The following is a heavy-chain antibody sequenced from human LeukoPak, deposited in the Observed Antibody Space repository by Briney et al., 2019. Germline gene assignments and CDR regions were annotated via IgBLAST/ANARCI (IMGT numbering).Heavy chain of an antibody. D-gene: IGHD1-1*01. CDR3: AKDLSPYNWNEIGEY. Sequence: PGGSLRLSCAASGFTFSSYAMSWVRQAPGKGLEWVSSISGSGGSTYYADSVKGRFTISRDNSKNTLYLQMNRLRAEDTAVYYCAKDLSPYNWNEIGEYWGQGTLVTVSS. J-gene: IGHJ4*02. V-gene: IGHV3-23*01. CDR1: GFTFSSYA. CDR2: ISGSGGST.